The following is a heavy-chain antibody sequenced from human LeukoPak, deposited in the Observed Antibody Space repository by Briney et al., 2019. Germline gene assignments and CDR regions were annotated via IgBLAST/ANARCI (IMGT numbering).Heavy chain of an antibody. D-gene: IGHD2-21*01. J-gene: IGHJ4*02. CDR2: INPNSGGT. Sequence: AASVKVSCKASGYTFTGYYMHWVRQAPGQGLEWMGWINPNSGGTNYAQKFQGRVTITADESTSTAYMELSSLRSEDTAVYYCARLYCGGDCYSGGGYFDYWGQGTLVTVSS. CDR1: GYTFTGYY. CDR3: ARLYCGGDCYSGGGYFDY. V-gene: IGHV1-2*02.